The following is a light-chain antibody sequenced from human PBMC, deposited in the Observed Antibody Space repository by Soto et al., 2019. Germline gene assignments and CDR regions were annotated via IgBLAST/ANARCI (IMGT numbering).Light chain of an antibody. V-gene: IGLV2-14*03. J-gene: IGLJ1*01. CDR1: NSDVGAYNY. CDR3: SSYRTSSTYV. CDR2: DVT. Sequence: QSVLTQPASVSGSPGQSITISCTGTNSDVGAYNYVSWYQQHPGKAPKLMIYDVTNRPSGVSNRFSGSKSGYTASLTISGLQAEDGADYYCSSYRTSSTYVFGTGNKVTVL.